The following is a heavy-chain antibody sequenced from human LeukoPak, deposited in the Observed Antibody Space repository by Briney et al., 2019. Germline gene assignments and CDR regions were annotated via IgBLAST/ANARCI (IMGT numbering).Heavy chain of an antibody. Sequence: PGGSLRLSCAASGFTFSNYAMSWVRQAPGKGLEWVSTISGSGGSTYYADSVKGRFTISRDNSKNTLYLQMNSLRAEDTAVYYCAKGSPYYYDSSGYYFCFDYWGQGTLVTVSS. CDR3: AKGSPYYYDSSGYYFCFDY. CDR1: GFTFSNYA. J-gene: IGHJ4*02. CDR2: ISGSGGST. V-gene: IGHV3-23*01. D-gene: IGHD3-22*01.